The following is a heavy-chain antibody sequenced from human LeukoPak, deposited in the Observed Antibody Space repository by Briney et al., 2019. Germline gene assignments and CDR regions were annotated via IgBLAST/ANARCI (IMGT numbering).Heavy chain of an antibody. CDR1: GYTFTGYY. Sequence: ASVKVSCKASGYTFTGYYMHWVRQAPGQGLEWMGWINPNSGGTNYAQKFQGRVTMTRDTSISTASMELSRLRSDDTAVYYCARSIRPENWFDPWGQGTLVTVSS. J-gene: IGHJ5*02. V-gene: IGHV1-2*02. CDR2: INPNSGGT. CDR3: ARSIRPENWFDP. D-gene: IGHD6-6*01.